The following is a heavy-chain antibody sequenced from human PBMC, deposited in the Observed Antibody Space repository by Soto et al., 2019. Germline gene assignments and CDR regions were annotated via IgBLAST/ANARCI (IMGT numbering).Heavy chain of an antibody. CDR2: IDWDDDK. CDR1: GVSITSGGYY. J-gene: IGHJ4*02. D-gene: IGHD6-13*01. V-gene: IGHV2-70*12. CDR3: AHRRIAAAGILKYFDY. Sequence: TLSLTCTVSGVSITSGGYYWSWIRQPPGKALEWLARIDWDDDKYYSTSLKTRLTITKDTSKNQVVLTMTNMDPVDTATYYCAHRRIAAAGILKYFDYWGQGTLVTVSS.